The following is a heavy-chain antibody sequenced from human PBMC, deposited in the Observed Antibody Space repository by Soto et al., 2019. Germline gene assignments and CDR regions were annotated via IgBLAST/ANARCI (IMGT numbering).Heavy chain of an antibody. V-gene: IGHV3-66*01. D-gene: IGHD3-16*01. Sequence: PGGSLRLSCAASGFTVSTTYMHWVRQAPGKGLEWVSLIYSGGSTNYADSVKGRFSISRDTSKNTLHLQMNSLRAEDTAVYYCERDFTPYYWGSRGWFALWGQGTLDTGSS. CDR3: ERDFTPYYWGSRGWFAL. CDR2: IYSGGST. J-gene: IGHJ5*02. CDR1: GFTVSTTY.